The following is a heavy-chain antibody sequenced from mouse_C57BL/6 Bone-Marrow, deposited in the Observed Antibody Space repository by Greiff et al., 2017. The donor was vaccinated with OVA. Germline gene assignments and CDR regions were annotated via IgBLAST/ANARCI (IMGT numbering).Heavy chain of an antibody. CDR3: AVKYYYGSSGAMDY. CDR2: INPNNGGT. J-gene: IGHJ4*01. Sequence: EVQLQESGPELVKPGASVKIPCKASGYTFTDYNMDWVKQSHGKSLEWIGDINPNNGGTIYNQKFKGKATLTVDKSSSTAYMELRSLTSEDTAVYYCAVKYYYGSSGAMDYWGQGTSVTVSS. V-gene: IGHV1-18*01. CDR1: GYTFTDYN. D-gene: IGHD1-1*01.